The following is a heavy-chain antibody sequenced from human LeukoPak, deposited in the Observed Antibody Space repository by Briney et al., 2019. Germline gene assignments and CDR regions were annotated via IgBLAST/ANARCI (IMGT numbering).Heavy chain of an antibody. CDR2: INPNSGGT. D-gene: IGHD3-9*01. Sequence: ASVKVSCKASGYTFTGYYMHWVRQAPGQGLEWMGWINPNSGGTNYAQKFQGRVTLTRDTSISSAYMELSRVRSDDTAVYYCAAARLTGYHFAIYWGQGTLVTVSS. CDR1: GYTFTGYY. V-gene: IGHV1-2*02. CDR3: AAARLTGYHFAIY. J-gene: IGHJ4*02.